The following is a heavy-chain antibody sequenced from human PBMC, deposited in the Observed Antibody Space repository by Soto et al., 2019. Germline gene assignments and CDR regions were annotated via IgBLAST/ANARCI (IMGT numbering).Heavy chain of an antibody. Sequence: QVQLQESGPGLVKPSGTLSLTCAVSGGSFTSNNWWTWVRQPPGQGLEWIGEIYRTGSTNYNPSLKRRVTISLDKSENQFSLKVTSLTAADTAVYYCASRDPGTSVDYWGQGTLVTVSS. CDR3: ASRDPGTSVDY. CDR1: GGSFTSNNW. V-gene: IGHV4-4*02. J-gene: IGHJ4*02. D-gene: IGHD1-7*01. CDR2: IYRTGST.